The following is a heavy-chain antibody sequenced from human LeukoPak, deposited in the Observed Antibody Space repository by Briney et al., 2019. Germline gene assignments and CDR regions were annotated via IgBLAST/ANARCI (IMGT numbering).Heavy chain of an antibody. CDR3: ARDFGIQLCTGDFDY. D-gene: IGHD5-18*01. Sequence: ASVKVSCKASGYTFTSYGISWVRQAPGQGREWVGWISAYNGNTNYAQKLQGRVTMTTDTSTSTAYMELRSLRSDDTAVYYCARDFGIQLCTGDFDYWGQGTLVTVSS. CDR2: ISAYNGNT. CDR1: GYTFTSYG. J-gene: IGHJ4*02. V-gene: IGHV1-18*01.